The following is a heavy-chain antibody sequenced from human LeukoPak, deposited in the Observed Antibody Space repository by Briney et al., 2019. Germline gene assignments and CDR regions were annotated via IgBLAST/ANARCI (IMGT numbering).Heavy chain of an antibody. CDR1: GYTFTSYY. CDR3: ARDRGVGAYFDY. J-gene: IGHJ4*02. Sequence: ASVKVSCKVSGYTFTSYYMHWVRQAPGQGLEWMGIINPSGGSTSYAQKFQGRVTMTRDTSTSTVYMELSSLRSEDTAVYYCARDRGVGAYFDYWGQGTLVTVSS. V-gene: IGHV1-46*01. D-gene: IGHD1-26*01. CDR2: INPSGGST.